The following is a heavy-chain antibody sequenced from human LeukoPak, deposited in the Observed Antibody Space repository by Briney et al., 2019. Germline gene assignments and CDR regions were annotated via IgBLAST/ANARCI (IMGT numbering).Heavy chain of an antibody. D-gene: IGHD1-26*01. CDR2: IIPIFGTA. CDR1: GGTFSSYA. CDR3: ARESRLLGYFDY. V-gene: IGHV1-69*13. J-gene: IGHJ4*02. Sequence: SVKVSCKASGGTFSSYAISWVRQAPGQGLEWMGGIIPIFGTANYAQKFQGRVTITADESTSTAYMELSSLRSDDTAVYYCARESRLLGYFDYWGQGTLVTVSS.